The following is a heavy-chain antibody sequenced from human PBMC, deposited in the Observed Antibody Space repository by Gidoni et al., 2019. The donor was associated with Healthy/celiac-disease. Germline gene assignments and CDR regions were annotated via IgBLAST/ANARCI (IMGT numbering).Heavy chain of an antibody. V-gene: IGHV3-23*01. CDR2: ISGRGGST. J-gene: IGHJ1*01. CDR3: ASRAEYFQH. Sequence: EVQLLASGGALVQLAGSLRSSCSASGFTFTSYAMSWVRQAPGKGLEWVSAISGRGGSTYYADSEKGRFTISRDNSKNTLYLQMNSLRAEDTAVYYCASRAEYFQHWGQGTLVTVSS. CDR1: GFTFTSYA.